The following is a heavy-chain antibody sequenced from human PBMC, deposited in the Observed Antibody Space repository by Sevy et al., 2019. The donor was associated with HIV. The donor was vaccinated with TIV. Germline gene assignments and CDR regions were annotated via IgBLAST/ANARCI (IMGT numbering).Heavy chain of an antibody. J-gene: IGHJ6*02. D-gene: IGHD4-17*01. V-gene: IGHV3-11*01. CDR2: ISGSGDTI. Sequence: GGSLRLSCAGSGFILSDYYMTWIRQAPGKGLQWISYISGSGDTIYYADSVKGRFTISRDSAKNSLFLQMNSLRVEDTAVYYCARDHVKDGDLGDYYYFAMDVWGQGTTVTVSS. CDR1: GFILSDYY. CDR3: ARDHVKDGDLGDYYYFAMDV.